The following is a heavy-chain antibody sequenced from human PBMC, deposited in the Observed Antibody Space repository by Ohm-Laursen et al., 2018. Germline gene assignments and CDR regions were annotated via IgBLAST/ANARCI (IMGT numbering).Heavy chain of an antibody. CDR3: ARSDSSGYYYYGMDV. D-gene: IGHD6-19*01. Sequence: ASVKVSCKASGYTFTSYGMSWVRQAPGQGLEWMGWISAYYGGTKYAEKFQGRVTMTTDTSTNTVYMELRSLSSDDTAVYYCARSDSSGYYYYGMDVWGQGTTVTVSS. CDR1: GYTFTSYG. V-gene: IGHV1-18*01. J-gene: IGHJ6*02. CDR2: ISAYYGGT.